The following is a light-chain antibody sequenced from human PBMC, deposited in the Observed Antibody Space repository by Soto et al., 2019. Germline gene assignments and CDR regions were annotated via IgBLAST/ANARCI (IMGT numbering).Light chain of an antibody. CDR2: AAS. CDR3: QRYNTYSRT. V-gene: IGKV1-27*01. Sequence: DIQMTQSPSSVSASLGDRVTITCRASQGIGVYLAWFQQKPGNVPKLLIYAASTLQSGVPSRFSGSGSGTDFTLTISSLQPEDVATYYCQRYNTYSRTFGQGTNVEIK. J-gene: IGKJ1*01. CDR1: QGIGVY.